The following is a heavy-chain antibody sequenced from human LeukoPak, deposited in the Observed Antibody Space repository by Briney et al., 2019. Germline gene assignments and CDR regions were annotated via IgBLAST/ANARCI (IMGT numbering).Heavy chain of an antibody. D-gene: IGHD4-17*01. J-gene: IGHJ4*02. V-gene: IGHV4-4*07. CDR3: ARSARTVNAFDY. CDR1: GGSISSYF. Sequence: SETLSLTCTVSGGSISSYFWSWIRQLAGKGLEWIGLIYTSGSTNYNPSLKSRVTMSVDTSKNQLSLKLSSVTAADTAVYYCARSARTVNAFDYWGLGTLVTVSS. CDR2: IYTSGST.